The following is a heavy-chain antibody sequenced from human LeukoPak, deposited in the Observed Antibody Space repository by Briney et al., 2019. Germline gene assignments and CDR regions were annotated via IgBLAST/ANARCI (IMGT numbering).Heavy chain of an antibody. CDR2: IYTSGST. CDR1: GGSISSYY. D-gene: IGHD3-10*01. CDR3: ARAAAPMVRGVPYYFDY. Sequence: TSETLSLTCTVSGGSISSYYWSWIRQPAGKGLEWIGRIYTSGSTNYSPSLKSRVTISVDTSKNQFSLKLSSVTAADTAVYYCARAAAPMVRGVPYYFDYWGQGTLVTVSS. J-gene: IGHJ4*02. V-gene: IGHV4-4*07.